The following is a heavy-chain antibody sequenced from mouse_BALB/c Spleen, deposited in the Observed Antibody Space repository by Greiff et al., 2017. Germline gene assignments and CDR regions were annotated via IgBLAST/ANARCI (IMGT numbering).Heavy chain of an antibody. V-gene: IGHV14-3*02. Sequence: EVQLQQSGAELMKPGASVKISCKATGYTFSSYWIEWVKQRPEQGLEWIGRIDPANGNTKYDPKFQGKATITADTSSNTAYLQLSSLTSEDTAVYYCASRDSSAGFAYWGQGTLVTVSA. CDR3: ASRDSSAGFAY. D-gene: IGHD3-2*01. CDR1: GYTFSSYW. CDR2: IDPANGNT. J-gene: IGHJ3*01.